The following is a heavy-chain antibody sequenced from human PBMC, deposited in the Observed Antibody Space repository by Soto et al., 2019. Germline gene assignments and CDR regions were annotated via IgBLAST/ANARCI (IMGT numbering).Heavy chain of an antibody. CDR3: ARNLGVERRFLEWLGGTWFDP. D-gene: IGHD3-3*01. CDR1: GGSISSYY. J-gene: IGHJ5*02. Sequence: PSETLSLTCTVSGGSISSYYWSWIRQPPGKGLEWIGYIYYSGSTNYNPSLKSRVTISVDTSKNQFSLKLSSVTAADTAVYYCARNLGVERRFLEWLGGTWFDPWGQGTLVPVSS. V-gene: IGHV4-59*01. CDR2: IYYSGST.